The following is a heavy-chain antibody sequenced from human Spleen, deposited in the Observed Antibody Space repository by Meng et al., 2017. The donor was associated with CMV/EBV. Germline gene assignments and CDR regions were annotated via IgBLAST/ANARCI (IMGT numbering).Heavy chain of an antibody. CDR1: GFTVSSNY. Sequence: GESLKISCAASGFTVSSNYMSWVRQAPGKGLEWVSVIYSGGSSTYYADSVKGRFTISRDNSKNTLYLQMNSLRAEDTAVYYCANARGNYLYYGMDVWGQGTTVTVSS. CDR3: ANARGNYLYYGMDV. CDR2: IYSGGSST. V-gene: IGHV3-23*03. D-gene: IGHD3-16*01. J-gene: IGHJ6*02.